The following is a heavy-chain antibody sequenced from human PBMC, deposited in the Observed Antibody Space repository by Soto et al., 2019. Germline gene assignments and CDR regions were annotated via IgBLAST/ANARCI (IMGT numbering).Heavy chain of an antibody. J-gene: IGHJ5*02. CDR3: AKSPAASVTVLVS. CDR1: GNIVSSTY. Sequence: GGSLTLSCAASGNIVSSTYMSWDRQAPGKGLEWVSVIYSGGSTDYADTGKGRFTISRDNSKSTLYLQMNSLRAEDTAVYYCAKSPAASVTVLVSWGQGALVTGS. CDR2: IYSGGST. V-gene: IGHV3-66*02. D-gene: IGHD2-21*02.